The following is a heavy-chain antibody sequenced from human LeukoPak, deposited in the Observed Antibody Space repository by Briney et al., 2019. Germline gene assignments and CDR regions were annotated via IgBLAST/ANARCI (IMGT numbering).Heavy chain of an antibody. CDR1: GFTFSNYY. J-gene: IGHJ6*03. D-gene: IGHD5-24*01. CDR3: ARAGEMRYMDV. Sequence: GGSLRLSCEASGFTFSNYYMSWIRQAPGKGLERVSHIKGNGATTYYADSVRGRFTISRDNAKNSLFLQMNSLRVDDTATYYCARAGEMRYMDVWGKGTAVAVS. CDR2: IKGNGATT. V-gene: IGHV3-11*01.